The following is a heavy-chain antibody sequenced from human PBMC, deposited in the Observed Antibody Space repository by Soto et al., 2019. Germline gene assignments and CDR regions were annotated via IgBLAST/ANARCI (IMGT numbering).Heavy chain of an antibody. J-gene: IGHJ6*02. Sequence: GGSLRLSCAASGFTLSAYDMHWVRQAEGKGLECVSALGAADDPYYLVSVKGRFTISRENAKNSLYLQMNNLRAGDTAVYYCARAYSGRLPRRADYYYAMDVWGQGTTVTVSS. CDR3: ARAYSGRLPRRADYYYAMDV. D-gene: IGHD2-15*01. CDR1: GFTLSAYD. V-gene: IGHV3-13*05. CDR2: LGAADDP.